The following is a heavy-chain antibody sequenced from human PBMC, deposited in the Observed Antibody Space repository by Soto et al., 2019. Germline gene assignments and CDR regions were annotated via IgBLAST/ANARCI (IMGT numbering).Heavy chain of an antibody. CDR2: ISYDGSNK. J-gene: IGHJ6*02. V-gene: IGHV3-30*03. D-gene: IGHD6-13*01. CDR1: GFTFSSYG. CDR3: ARAAERPLYDYGMDV. Sequence: QVQLVESGGGVVQPGRSLRLSCAASGFTFSSYGMHWVRQAPGKGLEWVAVISYDGSNKYYADSVKGRFTISRDNSKNTLYLQMNSLRAEDTVLDYCARAAERPLYDYGMDVWGQGTTVTVSS.